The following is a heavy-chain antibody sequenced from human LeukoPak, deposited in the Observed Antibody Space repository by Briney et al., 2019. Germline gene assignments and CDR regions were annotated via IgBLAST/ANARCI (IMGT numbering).Heavy chain of an antibody. CDR2: FDPEDGET. V-gene: IGHV1-24*01. CDR3: ATRLILTGFDY. D-gene: IGHD3-9*01. J-gene: IGHJ4*02. Sequence: VASVNVPCKVSGYTLTELSMHWVRQAPGKGLEWMGGFDPEDGETIYAQKFQGRVTMTEDTSTDTAYMELSSLRSEDTAVYYCATRLILTGFDYWGQGTLVTVSS. CDR1: GYTLTELS.